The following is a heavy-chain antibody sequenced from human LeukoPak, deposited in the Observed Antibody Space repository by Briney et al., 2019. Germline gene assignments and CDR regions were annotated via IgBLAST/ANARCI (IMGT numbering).Heavy chain of an antibody. J-gene: IGHJ6*02. CDR1: GGSISSYY. V-gene: IGHV4-59*12. CDR2: IYYSGST. Sequence: SETLSLTCTVSGGSISSYYWSWIRQPPGKGLEWIGYIYYSGSTNYNPSLKSRVTISVDTSKNQFSLQLNSVTPEDTAVYYCARGLTSRGIVAAADYYYGMDVWGQGTTVTVSS. D-gene: IGHD6-13*01. CDR3: ARGLTSRGIVAAADYYYGMDV.